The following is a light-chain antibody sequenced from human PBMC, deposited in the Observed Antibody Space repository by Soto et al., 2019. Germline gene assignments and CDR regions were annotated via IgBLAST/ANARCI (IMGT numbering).Light chain of an antibody. CDR3: QQYDNIPLT. CDR2: DAS. V-gene: IGKV1-33*01. J-gene: IGKJ4*01. Sequence: DIQMTQSPSTLSGSAGDRVTITCRASQTISSWLAWYQQKPGAAPKLLIYDASNLQAGVPSRFSGSGSGTDFTFTISSLQPEDVATYYCQQYDNIPLTFGGGTKVDIK. CDR1: QTISSW.